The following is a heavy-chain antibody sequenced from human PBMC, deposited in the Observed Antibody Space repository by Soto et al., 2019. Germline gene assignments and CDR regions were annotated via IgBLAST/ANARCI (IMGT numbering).Heavy chain of an antibody. CDR2: ISGGGTST. CDR3: AKGSSGSRPYYFDY. CDR1: EFTFSSYA. V-gene: IGHV3-23*01. D-gene: IGHD3-22*01. J-gene: IGHJ4*02. Sequence: GGSLRLSCAASEFTFSSYAMSWVRQAPGKGLEWVSAISGGGTSTYYADSVKGRFTISRDKSKSTLYLQMNSLRAEDTAVYYCAKGSSGSRPYYFDYWGQGTLVTVSS.